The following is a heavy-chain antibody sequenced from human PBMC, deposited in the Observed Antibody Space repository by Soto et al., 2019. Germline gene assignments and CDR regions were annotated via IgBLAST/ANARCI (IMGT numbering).Heavy chain of an antibody. D-gene: IGHD6-6*01. V-gene: IGHV3-23*01. Sequence: PGGSLRVSCTASGFAFSTYAMSWGRQAPGKGLEWVSGISGSGGSTNHADSVKGRFIISRDNSKNMVYLQMNSLRAEDTAVYYCAKARYDGSSSGLVGYWGQGTQVTVSS. CDR2: ISGSGGST. CDR3: AKARYDGSSSGLVGY. J-gene: IGHJ4*02. CDR1: GFAFSTYA.